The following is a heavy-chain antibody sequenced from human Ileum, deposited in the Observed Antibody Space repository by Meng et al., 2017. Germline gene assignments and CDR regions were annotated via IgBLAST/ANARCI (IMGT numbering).Heavy chain of an antibody. D-gene: IGHD2-2*02. CDR3: ARGKAIPDF. CDR1: GCSISGSY. V-gene: IGHV4-59*08. J-gene: IGHJ4*02. Sequence: VQLQGSGPGLVKALETLSPTCTVSGCSISGSYWSWIRQFPGKGLEWIVYPYYSGTTNYNPSLRGRVTMSVDTSRAQFSLKLTSVTAADTAIYYCARGKAIPDFWGQGTLVTVSS. CDR2: PYYSGTT.